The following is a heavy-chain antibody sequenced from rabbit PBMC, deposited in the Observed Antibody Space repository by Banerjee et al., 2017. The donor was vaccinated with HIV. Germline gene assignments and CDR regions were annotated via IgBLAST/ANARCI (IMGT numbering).Heavy chain of an antibody. Sequence: QEQLVESGGGLVQPEGSLTLTCKASGFDFSSDAMCWVRQAPGKGLEWIACINTSSGNTVYASWAKGRFTISKTSWTTVTLQMTSLTAADTATYFCARDAGYAGSNLWGQGTLVTVS. J-gene: IGHJ4*01. CDR2: INTSSGNT. D-gene: IGHD4-2*01. V-gene: IGHV1S45*01. CDR3: ARDAGYAGSNL. CDR1: GFDFSSDA.